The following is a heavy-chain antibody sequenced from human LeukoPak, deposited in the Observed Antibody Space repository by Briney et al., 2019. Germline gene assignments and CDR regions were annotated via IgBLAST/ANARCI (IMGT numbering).Heavy chain of an antibody. CDR3: ARESIVVAGTNDY. CDR1: GYSFTSYG. D-gene: IGHD6-19*01. J-gene: IGHJ4*02. Sequence: ASVKVSCKASGYSFTSYGISWVRQAPGQGLEWMGWISGYNANTNYAQQLQGRVTMTTDTSTSTAYMELNSLRSEDTAVYWCARESIVVAGTNDYWGQGTLVIVSS. V-gene: IGHV1-18*01. CDR2: ISGYNANT.